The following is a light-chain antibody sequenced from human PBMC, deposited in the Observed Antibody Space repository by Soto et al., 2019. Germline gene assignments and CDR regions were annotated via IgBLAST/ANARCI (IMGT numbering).Light chain of an antibody. Sequence: QSVLTQPPSASGALGQSVTISCTGPSSDVGGYNYVSWHQQHPGKAPKVMIYEVTKRPPGVPDRFSGSKSGNTASLTVAGLQAEDEADYYCSSFAGGGNPVLLGGGTKLTVL. V-gene: IGLV2-8*01. CDR3: SSFAGGGNPVL. J-gene: IGLJ2*01. CDR1: SSDVGGYNY. CDR2: EVT.